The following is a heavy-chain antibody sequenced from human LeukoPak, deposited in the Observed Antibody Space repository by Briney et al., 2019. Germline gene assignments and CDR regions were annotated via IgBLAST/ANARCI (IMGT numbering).Heavy chain of an antibody. Sequence: KPSETLSLTCTVSGRSISSRSNYWGWIRQPPGKGLEWIGSIYHSGSTYYNPSLKSRVTISVDTSKNQFSLKLSSVTAADTAVYYCAGWDYDTSVYYYYYYGMDFWGQGTTVTVSS. D-gene: IGHD3-22*01. J-gene: IGHJ6*02. CDR1: GRSISSRSNY. V-gene: IGHV4-39*01. CDR2: IYHSGST. CDR3: AGWDYDTSVYYYYYYGMDF.